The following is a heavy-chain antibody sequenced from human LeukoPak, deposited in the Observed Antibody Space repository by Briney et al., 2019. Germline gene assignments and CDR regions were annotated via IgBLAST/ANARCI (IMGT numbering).Heavy chain of an antibody. CDR2: IKQDGSEK. CDR1: RFTFSNYW. Sequence: GGSLRLSCAACRFTFSNYWMSWVRQAPGKGLEWLAKIKQDGSEKYYVDSVKGRFTISRDNAKNSLYLQMNSLRAEDTAVYYCARVLWGLSDFRSGYYRGMYFDYWGQGNLVTVSS. D-gene: IGHD3-3*01. J-gene: IGHJ4*02. V-gene: IGHV3-7*04. CDR3: ARVLWGLSDFRSGYYRGMYFDY.